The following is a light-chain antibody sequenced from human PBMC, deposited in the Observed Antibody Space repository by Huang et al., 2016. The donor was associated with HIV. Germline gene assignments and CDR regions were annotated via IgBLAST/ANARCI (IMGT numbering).Light chain of an antibody. V-gene: IGKV3-15*01. J-gene: IGKJ2*01. CDR3: QHFNDWPPRYT. CDR2: GAS. CDR1: QSVGGN. Sequence: EIVMTQSPATLSVSPGERATLSCRASQSVGGNLAWYQQKPGQSPRLLIYGASTRVTGIPARLSGSGSGTEFTLTISSLQSADFAVYYCQHFNDWPPRYTFGQGTKLEI.